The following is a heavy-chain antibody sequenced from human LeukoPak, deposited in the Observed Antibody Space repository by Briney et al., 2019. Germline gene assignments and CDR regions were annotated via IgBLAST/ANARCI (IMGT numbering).Heavy chain of an antibody. J-gene: IGHJ4*02. CDR3: ARDSEDFFDY. CDR1: GFTFDDYG. CDR2: IRGSSFTI. V-gene: IGHV3-48*01. Sequence: GGSLRLSCAASGFTFDDYGMSWVRQAPGKGLEWVSYIRGSSFTIFYADSVKGRFTISRDNAKNSLYLQMNNLRVDDTAVYYCARDSEDFFDYWGQGTLVTVSS.